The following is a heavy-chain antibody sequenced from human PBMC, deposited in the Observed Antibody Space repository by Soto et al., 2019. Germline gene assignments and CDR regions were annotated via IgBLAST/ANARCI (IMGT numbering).Heavy chain of an antibody. CDR3: ASAHYGDYGYGMDV. CDR1: GGSISSGGYS. J-gene: IGHJ6*02. V-gene: IGHV4-30-2*01. Sequence: QLQLQESGSGLVKPSQTLSLTCAVSGGSISSGGYSWSWIRQPPGKGLEWIGYTYHSGSTYYNPPLKRRVATSVDRSKHQFSLKLSSVTAADTAVYYCASAHYGDYGYGMDVWGQGTTVTVSS. CDR2: TYHSGST. D-gene: IGHD4-17*01.